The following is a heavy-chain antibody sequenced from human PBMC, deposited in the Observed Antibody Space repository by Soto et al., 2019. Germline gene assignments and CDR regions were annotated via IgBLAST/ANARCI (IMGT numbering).Heavy chain of an antibody. CDR1: GFTVSSNY. CDR2: IYSGGST. V-gene: IGHV3-53*01. Sequence: PVGSLRLSCAASGFTVSSNYMSWVRQAPGKGLEWVSVIYSGGSTYYADSVKGRLTISRDNSKNTLYLQMNSLRAEDTAVYYCARCAIWSGYYLFDYWGQGTLVTVSS. D-gene: IGHD3-3*01. CDR3: ARCAIWSGYYLFDY. J-gene: IGHJ4*02.